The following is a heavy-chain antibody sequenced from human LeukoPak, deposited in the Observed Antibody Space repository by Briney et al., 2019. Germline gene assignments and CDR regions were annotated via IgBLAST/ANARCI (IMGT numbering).Heavy chain of an antibody. Sequence: ASVKVSCKASGYTFTSYGIIWVRQAPGQGLEWMGWISAYNGNTNYAQKLQGRVTMTTDTSTSTAYMELRSLRSDDTAVYYCAREGITGDLRKYYYYMDVWGKGTTVTVSS. CDR1: GYTFTSYG. CDR3: AREGITGDLRKYYYYMDV. D-gene: IGHD7-27*01. J-gene: IGHJ6*03. V-gene: IGHV1-18*01. CDR2: ISAYNGNT.